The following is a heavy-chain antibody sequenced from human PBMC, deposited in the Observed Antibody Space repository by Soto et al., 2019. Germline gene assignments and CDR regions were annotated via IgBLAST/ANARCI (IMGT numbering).Heavy chain of an antibody. CDR3: ARRSRGWYFDY. CDR1: GFTFSSYA. J-gene: IGHJ4*02. Sequence: GGSLRLSCAASGFTFSSYAMNWVRQAPGKGLEWVSAIRASVGTTYYADSVKGRFTISRDNSKNTLYLQMNSLRAEYTAVYYCARRSRGWYFDYWGQGTLVTVSS. D-gene: IGHD6-19*01. CDR2: IRASVGTT. V-gene: IGHV3-23*01.